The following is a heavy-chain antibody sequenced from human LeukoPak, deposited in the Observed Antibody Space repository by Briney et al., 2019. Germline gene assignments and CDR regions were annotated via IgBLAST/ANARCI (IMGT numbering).Heavy chain of an antibody. Sequence: PGRSLRLSCAASGFTFSSYAMHWVRQAPGKGLEWVAVISYDGSNKYYADSVKGRFTISRDNTKNTLYLQMNSLRAEDTAVYYCAREQSYEFFRRNHHHQFDYWGQGSLVTVSS. CDR1: GFTFSSYA. CDR3: AREQSYEFFRRNHHHQFDY. D-gene: IGHD3-3*01. CDR2: ISYDGSNK. V-gene: IGHV3-30-3*01. J-gene: IGHJ4*02.